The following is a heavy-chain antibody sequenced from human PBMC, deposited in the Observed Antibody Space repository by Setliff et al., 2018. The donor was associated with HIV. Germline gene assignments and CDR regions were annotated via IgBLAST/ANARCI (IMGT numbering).Heavy chain of an antibody. CDR3: ARGSRQLTIFGVVFKTNYYFMDV. CDR2: INHDRTT. D-gene: IGHD3-3*01. J-gene: IGHJ6*03. Sequence: SETLSLTCAVYGGSFSGYYWSWTRQPPGKGLEWIGEINHDRTTNYNPSLKSRVTISVDTSKNQSSLTLNTVTAADTAVYYCARGSRQLTIFGVVFKTNYYFMDVWGKGTAVTVSS. CDR1: GGSFSGYY. V-gene: IGHV4-34*01.